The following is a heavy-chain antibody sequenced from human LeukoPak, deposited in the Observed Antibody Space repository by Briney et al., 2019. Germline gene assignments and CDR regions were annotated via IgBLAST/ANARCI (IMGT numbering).Heavy chain of an antibody. Sequence: ASVKVSCKASGYTFTSYAMNWVRQAPGQGLEWMGRIIPILGIANYAQKFQARVTLTADKSTSTAYMELSSLRSDDTAVYYCARASQDYYGSGSYYRGGDAFDIWGQGTMVTVSS. CDR2: IIPILGIA. CDR1: GYTFTSYA. J-gene: IGHJ3*02. CDR3: ARASQDYYGSGSYYRGGDAFDI. V-gene: IGHV1-69*04. D-gene: IGHD3-10*01.